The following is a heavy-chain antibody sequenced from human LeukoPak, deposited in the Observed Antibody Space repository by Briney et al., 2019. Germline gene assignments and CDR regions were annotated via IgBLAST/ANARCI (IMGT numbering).Heavy chain of an antibody. CDR2: INTNTRNP. D-gene: IGHD6-13*01. Sequence: ASVKVSCKASGYTFTSYAMNWVRQAPGQGLEWMGWINTNTRNPTYAQGFTGRFVFSLDTSVSTAYLQISSLKAEDTAVYYCASEGEGSSWYNPYGMDVWGQGTTVTVSS. V-gene: IGHV7-4-1*02. CDR1: GYTFTSYA. CDR3: ASEGEGSSWYNPYGMDV. J-gene: IGHJ6*02.